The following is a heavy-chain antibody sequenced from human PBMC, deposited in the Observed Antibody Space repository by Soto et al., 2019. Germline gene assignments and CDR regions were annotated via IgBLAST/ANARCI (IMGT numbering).Heavy chain of an antibody. V-gene: IGHV4-39*01. CDR3: ARLPYYYDSSGYRFDY. CDR1: GGSISSSSYY. CDR2: IYYSGST. Sequence: QLQLQESGPGLVKPSETLSLTCTVSGGSISSSSYYWGWIRQPPGKGLEWIGSIYYSGSTYYNPSLQSRVTIPVDTSKNQFSLKLSSVTAADTAVYYCARLPYYYDSSGYRFDYVGQGTMVTFSS. D-gene: IGHD3-22*01. J-gene: IGHJ4*02.